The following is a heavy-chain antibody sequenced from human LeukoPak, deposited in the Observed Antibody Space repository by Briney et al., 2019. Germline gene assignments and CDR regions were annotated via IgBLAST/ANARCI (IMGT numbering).Heavy chain of an antibody. CDR3: VRVGRLQGAFDT. D-gene: IGHD1-26*01. CDR1: GGSISSYY. Sequence: PSETLSLTCTVSGGSISSYYWSWIRQPPGKGLEWIWYIYYSGSTNYNPSLKSRVTISVDTSKNQFSLKLSSVTAADTAVYYCVRVGRLQGAFDTWGQGTMVTVSS. CDR2: IYYSGST. V-gene: IGHV4-59*01. J-gene: IGHJ3*02.